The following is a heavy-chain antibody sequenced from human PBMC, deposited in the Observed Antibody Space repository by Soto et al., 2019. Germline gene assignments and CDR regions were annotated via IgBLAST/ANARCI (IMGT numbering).Heavy chain of an antibody. CDR1: GGTFSSYT. J-gene: IGHJ4*02. D-gene: IGHD3-10*01. V-gene: IGHV1-69*08. CDR2: INPILGIA. Sequence: VQLVQSGAEVKKPGSSVKVSCKASGGTFSSYTISWVRQAPGQGLEWMGRINPILGIANYAQKFQGRVTITADKSTSTAYMELSSLRSEDTAVYYCAREGLLLDGSGTHFDYWGQGTLVTVSS. CDR3: AREGLLLDGSGTHFDY.